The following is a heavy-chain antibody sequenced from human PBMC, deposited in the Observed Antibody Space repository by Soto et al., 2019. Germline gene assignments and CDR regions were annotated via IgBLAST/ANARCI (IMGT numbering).Heavy chain of an antibody. J-gene: IGHJ4*02. CDR2: IKSKTDGGTT. Sequence: GGSLRLSCAASGFTFSNAWMNWVRQAPGKGLEWVGRIKSKTDGGTTDYAAPVKGRFTISRDDSKNTLYLQMNSLKTEDTAVYYCTTERVGATGPDFDYWGQGTLVTVSS. V-gene: IGHV3-15*07. CDR3: TTERVGATGPDFDY. D-gene: IGHD1-26*01. CDR1: GFTFSNAW.